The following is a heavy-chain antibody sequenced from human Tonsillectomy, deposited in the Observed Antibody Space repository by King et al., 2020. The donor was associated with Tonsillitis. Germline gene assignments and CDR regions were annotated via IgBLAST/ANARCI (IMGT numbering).Heavy chain of an antibody. CDR2: IYSGGST. J-gene: IGHJ4*02. D-gene: IGHD3-3*01. CDR3: AGPIEERFLEWLIFDY. V-gene: IGHV3-53*04. Sequence: VQLVESVGGLVQPGGSLRLSCAASGFTVSNNYLSWVRQAPGKGLAWVSCIYSGGSTYYADSVNGRFTISRHNSKNTVYLQMNSLRAEDTAMYYCAGPIEERFLEWLIFDYWGQGTLVTVSS. CDR1: GFTVSNNY.